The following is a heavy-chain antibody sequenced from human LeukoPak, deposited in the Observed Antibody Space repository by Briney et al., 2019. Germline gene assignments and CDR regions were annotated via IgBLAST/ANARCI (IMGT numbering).Heavy chain of an antibody. CDR2: ISGSGGST. Sequence: PGGSLRHSFAASGFTFSLYAMSGVRQAPGKGLEWVSAISGSGGSTYYADSVKGRFTISRDNSKNTLYLQMNSVSAEDMAVYYSAKVDYDSSGYYFYYWGQGTLVTVSS. CDR1: GFTFSLYA. V-gene: IGHV3-23*01. CDR3: AKVDYDSSGYYFYY. J-gene: IGHJ4*02. D-gene: IGHD3-22*01.